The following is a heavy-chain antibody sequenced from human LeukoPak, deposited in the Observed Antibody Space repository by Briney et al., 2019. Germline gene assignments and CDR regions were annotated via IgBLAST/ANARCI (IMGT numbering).Heavy chain of an antibody. CDR1: GYMFTGYY. Sequence: ASVKVSCKASGYMFTGYYMYWVRQAPGQGLEWMGWINPNNGGTNYAQKFQGRVTITADESTSTAYMELSSLRSEDTAVYYCARDIEYSSSYYMDVWGKGTTVTVSS. CDR2: INPNNGGT. V-gene: IGHV1-2*02. D-gene: IGHD6-6*01. CDR3: ARDIEYSSSYYMDV. J-gene: IGHJ6*03.